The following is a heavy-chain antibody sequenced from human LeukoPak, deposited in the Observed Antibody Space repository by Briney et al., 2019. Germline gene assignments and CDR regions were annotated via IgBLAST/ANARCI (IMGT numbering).Heavy chain of an antibody. J-gene: IGHJ6*02. CDR2: INPNSGGT. V-gene: IGHV1-2*04. D-gene: IGHD3-10*01. CDR3: ARDHGYYGSEYGMDV. CDR1: GYTFTGYY. Sequence: ASVKVSCKASGYTFTGYYMHWVRQAPGQGLEWMGRINPNSGGTNYAQKFQGWGTMTRDTSISTAYMELSRLRSDDTAVYYCARDHGYYGSEYGMDVWGQGTTVTVSS.